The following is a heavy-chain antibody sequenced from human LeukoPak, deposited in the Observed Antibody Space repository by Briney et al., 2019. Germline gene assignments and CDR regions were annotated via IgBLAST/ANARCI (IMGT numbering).Heavy chain of an antibody. D-gene: IGHD6-13*01. CDR1: GFTFSSYG. V-gene: IGHV3-30*18. CDR3: AKDEVSSSWLDAFDI. CDR2: ISYDGSNK. J-gene: IGHJ3*02. Sequence: PGRSLRLSCAASGFTFSSYGMHWVRQAPGKGLEWVAVISYDGSNKYYADSVKGRFTISRDNSKNTLYLQMNSLRVEDTAVYYCAKDEVSSSWLDAFDIWGQGTMVTVSS.